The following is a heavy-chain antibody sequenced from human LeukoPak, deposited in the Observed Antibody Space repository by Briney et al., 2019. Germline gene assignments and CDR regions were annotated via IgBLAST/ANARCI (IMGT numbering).Heavy chain of an antibody. CDR3: ARMVLMVYAPSFDY. CDR2: ISSSGSTI. Sequence: GGSLRLSCAASGFTFSSYEMNWVRQAPGKGLEGVSYISSSGSTIYYADSVKGRFTISRDNAKNSLYLQMNSLRAEDTAVYYCARMVLMVYAPSFDYWGQGTLVTVSS. D-gene: IGHD2-8*01. CDR1: GFTFSSYE. J-gene: IGHJ4*02. V-gene: IGHV3-48*03.